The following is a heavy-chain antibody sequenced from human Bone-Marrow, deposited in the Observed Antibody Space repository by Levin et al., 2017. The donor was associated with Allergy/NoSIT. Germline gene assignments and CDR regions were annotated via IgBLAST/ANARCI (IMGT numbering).Heavy chain of an antibody. CDR2: INSDGSST. CDR3: ARPRVVVAAPDFDY. J-gene: IGHJ4*02. V-gene: IGHV3-74*01. Sequence: SGGSLRLSCEASRFTFSNYWMHWVRQAPGKGLVWVSRINSDGSSTSYADSVRGRFTISRDNAKNTLYLQMNSLRAEDTAVYYCARPRVVVAAPDFDYWGQGTLVTVSS. D-gene: IGHD2-15*01. CDR1: RFTFSNYW.